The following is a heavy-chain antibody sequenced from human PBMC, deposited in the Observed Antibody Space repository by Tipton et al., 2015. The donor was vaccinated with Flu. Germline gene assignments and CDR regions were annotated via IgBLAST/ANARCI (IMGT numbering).Heavy chain of an antibody. V-gene: IGHV3-48*03. J-gene: IGHJ4*02. CDR2: ISGDANTE. CDR1: GFTFNNYE. Sequence: SLRLSCAASGFTFNNYEMNWVRQAPGKGLEWVSYISGDANTEYYADSVKGRFTISRDNAKNSLFLQMNSLRAEDTAVYYCARGYLSYHFDYWGQGALVTVSS. D-gene: IGHD1-1*01. CDR3: ARGYLSYHFDY.